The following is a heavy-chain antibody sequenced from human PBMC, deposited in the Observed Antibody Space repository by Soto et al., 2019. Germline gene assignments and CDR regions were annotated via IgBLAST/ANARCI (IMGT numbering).Heavy chain of an antibody. CDR3: AKDGEDIVVVPAAPYYYYYMDV. CDR2: ISGSGGST. J-gene: IGHJ6*03. Sequence: PGGSLRLSCAASGFTFSSYAMSWVRQAPGKGLEWVSAISGSGGSTYYADSVKGRFTISRDNSKNTLYLQMNSLRAEDTAVYYCAKDGEDIVVVPAAPYYYYYMDVWGKGTTVTVSS. CDR1: GFTFSSYA. V-gene: IGHV3-23*01. D-gene: IGHD2-2*01.